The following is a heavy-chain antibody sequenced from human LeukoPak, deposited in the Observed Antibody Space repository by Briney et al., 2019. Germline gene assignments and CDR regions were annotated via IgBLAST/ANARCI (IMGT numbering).Heavy chain of an antibody. J-gene: IGHJ4*02. D-gene: IGHD6-13*01. V-gene: IGHV3-30-3*01. CDR2: ISYDGSNK. CDR3: ARERTSNGYSSSWLDGGFDY. Sequence: PGGSLRLSRAASGFTFSSYAMHWVRQAPGKGLEWVAVISYDGSNKYYADSVKGRFTISRDNSKNTLYLQMNSLRAEDTAVYYCARERTSNGYSSSWLDGGFDYWGQGTLVTVSS. CDR1: GFTFSSYA.